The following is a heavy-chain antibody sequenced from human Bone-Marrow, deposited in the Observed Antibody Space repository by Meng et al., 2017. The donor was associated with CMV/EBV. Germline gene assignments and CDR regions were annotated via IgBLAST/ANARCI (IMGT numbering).Heavy chain of an antibody. D-gene: IGHD2-8*02. CDR1: GFTFSTYR. Sequence: SGFTFSTYRINWVRQAPGKGLEWVSSISSGGSHIYYADSVKGRFTISRDNGKNSLFLQMNSLRAEDTAVYYCAGRDCSGGVCPFDPWGQGTLVTVSS. V-gene: IGHV3-21*01. J-gene: IGHJ5*02. CDR3: AGRDCSGGVCPFDP. CDR2: ISSGGSHI.